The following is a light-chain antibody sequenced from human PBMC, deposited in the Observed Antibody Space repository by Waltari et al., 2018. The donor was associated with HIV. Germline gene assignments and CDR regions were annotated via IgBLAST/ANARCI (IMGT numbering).Light chain of an antibody. CDR2: STS. CDR1: NSTFGATY. V-gene: IGLV1-47*02. CDR3: AAGDDSLSGWV. Sequence: QSVLTQPPSASGTPGLRVTISCSGSNSTFGATYLYWFHHFPGAAPKLVIYSTSERPQGVPGRFSDSKAGTAASLAIRGLRSVDEAKYYGAAGDDSLSGWVFGGGTKLTVL. J-gene: IGLJ3*02.